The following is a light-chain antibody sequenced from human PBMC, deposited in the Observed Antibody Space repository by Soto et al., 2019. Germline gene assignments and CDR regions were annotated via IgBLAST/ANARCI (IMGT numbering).Light chain of an antibody. CDR2: AAS. Sequence: DIQLTQSPSFLSASVGDRVTITCRASQGISSYLAWYQQKPGKAPKLLIYAASTLQSGVTSRFSVSGSGTEFTLTISSLQPEDCATYYCQQLNSYPPIFGGGTKVEIK. J-gene: IGKJ4*01. CDR3: QQLNSYPPI. V-gene: IGKV1-9*01. CDR1: QGISSY.